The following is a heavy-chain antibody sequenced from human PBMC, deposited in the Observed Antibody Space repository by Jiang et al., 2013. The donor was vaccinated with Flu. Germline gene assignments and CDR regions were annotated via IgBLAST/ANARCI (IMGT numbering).Heavy chain of an antibody. Sequence: YYWSWIRQPPGKGLEWIGYIYYSGSTNYNPSLKSRVTISVDTSKNQFSLKLSSVTAADTAVYYCASGEYGSGSYYFDYWGQGTLVTVSS. V-gene: IGHV4-59*01. CDR3: ASGEYGSGSYYFDY. CDR2: IYYSGST. D-gene: IGHD3-10*01. CDR1: YY. J-gene: IGHJ4*02.